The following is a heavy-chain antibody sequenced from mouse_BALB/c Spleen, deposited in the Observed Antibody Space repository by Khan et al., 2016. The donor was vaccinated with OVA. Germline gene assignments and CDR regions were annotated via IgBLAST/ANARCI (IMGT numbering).Heavy chain of an antibody. CDR3: ARKNDYGDSMDY. Sequence: EVQLLESGPGLVKPSQSLSLTCTVTGYSITSDYAWDWIRQFPGNKLEWMGYISYSGYTNYNPSLKSRISISRDTSKNQFFLQLTSVTTEDTATYYCARKNDYGDSMDYWGQGTSVTVSS. CDR1: GYSITSDYA. D-gene: IGHD1-2*01. V-gene: IGHV3-2*02. J-gene: IGHJ4*01. CDR2: ISYSGYT.